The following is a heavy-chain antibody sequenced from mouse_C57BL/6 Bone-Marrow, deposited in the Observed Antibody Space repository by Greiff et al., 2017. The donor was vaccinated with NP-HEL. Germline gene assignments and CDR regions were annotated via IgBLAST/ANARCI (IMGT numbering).Heavy chain of an antibody. Sequence: EVMLVESGGGLVQSVRSLRLSCATSGFTFSDFYMEWVRQAPGKGLEWIAASRNKANDYTTEYSASVKGRFIVSRDTSQSIRYLQMNALRAEDTAIYDCARDDSNYPFAYWGQGTLVTVSA. J-gene: IGHJ3*01. CDR1: GFTFSDFY. CDR2: SRNKANDYTT. V-gene: IGHV7-1*01. CDR3: ARDDSNYPFAY. D-gene: IGHD2-5*01.